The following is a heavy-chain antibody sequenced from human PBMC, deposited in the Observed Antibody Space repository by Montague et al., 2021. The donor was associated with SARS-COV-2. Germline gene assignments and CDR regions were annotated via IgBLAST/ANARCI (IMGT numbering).Heavy chain of an antibody. CDR3: ARDTFYYGSETNYVGTFDM. J-gene: IGHJ3*02. CDR1: GGSITTNF. D-gene: IGHD3-10*01. V-gene: IGHV4-59*01. Sequence: SETLSLTCTVSGGSITTNFWSWARQPPGKGLEWVGYAYYTGRSNSSPSLQSRVFISVDTSKNQVSLKLHSVTAAGTAIYYCARDTFYYGSETNYVGTFDMWGRGTMVTVSS. CDR2: AYYTGRS.